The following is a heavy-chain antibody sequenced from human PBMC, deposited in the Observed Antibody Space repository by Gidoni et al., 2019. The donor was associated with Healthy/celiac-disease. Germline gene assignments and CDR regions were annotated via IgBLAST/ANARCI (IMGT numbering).Heavy chain of an antibody. CDR3: AKDRGWDYGGNWFDP. D-gene: IGHD4-17*01. V-gene: IGHV3-23*01. Sequence: EVQPLESGGGLVQPGGCLRRPCAAPGCPFSSEAMTWVRQAPGKGREWVSGSGGSGGRTYYADTVKGRFTITRDNSKNTLYLQMNSLRAEDTAVYYCAKDRGWDYGGNWFDPWGQGTLVTVSS. CDR2: SGGSGGRT. CDR1: GCPFSSEA. J-gene: IGHJ5*02.